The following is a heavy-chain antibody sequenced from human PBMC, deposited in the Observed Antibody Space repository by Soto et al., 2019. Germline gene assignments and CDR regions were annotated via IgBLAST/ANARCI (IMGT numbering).Heavy chain of an antibody. J-gene: IGHJ6*02. CDR2: ISGSGGST. CDR1: GFTFSSYA. V-gene: IGHV3-23*01. Sequence: EVQLLESGGGLVQPGGSLRLSCAASGFTFSSYAMSWVRQAPGKGLEWVSAISGSGGSTYYADSVKGRFTISRDNSKNTLYLQMNSLRAEDTAVYCCAKDYVGASSPYYYYGMDVWGQGTTVTVSS. CDR3: AKDYVGASSPYYYYGMDV. D-gene: IGHD1-26*01.